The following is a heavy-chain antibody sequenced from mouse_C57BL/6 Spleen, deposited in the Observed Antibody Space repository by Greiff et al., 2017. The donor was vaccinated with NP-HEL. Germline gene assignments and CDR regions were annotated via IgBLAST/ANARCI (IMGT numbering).Heavy chain of an antibody. CDR3: TLTGTWAY. V-gene: IGHV1-15*01. CDR1: GYTFTDYE. Sequence: QVQLQQSGAELVRPGASVTLSCKASGYTFTDYEMHWVKQTPVHGLEWIGAIDPETGGTAYNQKFKGKAILTADKSSSTAYMELRSLTSEDSAVFYCTLTGTWAYWGQGTLVTVSA. D-gene: IGHD4-1*01. CDR2: IDPETGGT. J-gene: IGHJ3*01.